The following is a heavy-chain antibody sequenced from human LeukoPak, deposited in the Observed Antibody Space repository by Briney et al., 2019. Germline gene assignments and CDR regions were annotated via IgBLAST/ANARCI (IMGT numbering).Heavy chain of an antibody. CDR2: IYYSGST. CDR1: GGSISSYY. J-gene: IGHJ4*02. D-gene: IGHD5-18*01. CDR3: ARHGVAAYSYGYGY. Sequence: SGTLSLTCTVSGGSISSYYWSWIRQPPGKGLEWIGYIYYSGSTNYNPSLKSRVTISVDTSKNQFSLKLSSVTAADTAAYYCARHGVAAYSYGYGYWGQGTLVTVSS. V-gene: IGHV4-59*08.